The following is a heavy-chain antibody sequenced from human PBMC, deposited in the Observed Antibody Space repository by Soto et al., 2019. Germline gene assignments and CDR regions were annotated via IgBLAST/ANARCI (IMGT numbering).Heavy chain of an antibody. CDR3: ARERGDCSSVSCYGSFYYGMDV. D-gene: IGHD2-2*01. V-gene: IGHV3-53*01. J-gene: IGHJ6*02. Sequence: EVQLVEAGGGLIEPGGSLRLSCAASGFIVSSHYMSWVRQAPGKGLEWVSAIYSGGSIYYTDSVEGRFTISRDVSKNILELQMTSLGADDTAVYYCARERGDCSSVSCYGSFYYGMDVWGQGTTVIVS. CDR2: IYSGGSI. CDR1: GFIVSSHY.